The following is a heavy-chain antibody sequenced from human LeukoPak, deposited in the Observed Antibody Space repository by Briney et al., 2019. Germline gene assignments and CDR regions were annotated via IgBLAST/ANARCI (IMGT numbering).Heavy chain of an antibody. Sequence: PGGSLRLPCTASGFTFSDYWMSWVRQAPGKGLEWVANIKQDGSEKYYVDSVKGRFTISRDNSKNSLYLQMNSLRAEDTAVYYCARGYGLAYWGQGTLVTVSS. V-gene: IGHV3-7*03. J-gene: IGHJ4*02. CDR1: GFTFSDYW. CDR2: IKQDGSEK. CDR3: ARGYGLAY. D-gene: IGHD1-1*01.